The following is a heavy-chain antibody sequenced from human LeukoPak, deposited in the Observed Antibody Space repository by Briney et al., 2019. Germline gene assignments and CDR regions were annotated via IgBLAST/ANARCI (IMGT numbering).Heavy chain of an antibody. CDR1: GGSISSKRW. V-gene: IGHV4-4*02. D-gene: IGHD3-22*01. J-gene: IGHJ3*02. CDR2: IFHDGNT. Sequence: PSGTLSLTCAVSGGSISSKRWWSWVRQPPGKGLECIGEIFHDGNTNYNPSLKSRVTISVDKSKNQFSLTLTSVTAADTAVYYCARGFHDTSFTGFDIWGQGAMVTVSS. CDR3: ARGFHDTSFTGFDI.